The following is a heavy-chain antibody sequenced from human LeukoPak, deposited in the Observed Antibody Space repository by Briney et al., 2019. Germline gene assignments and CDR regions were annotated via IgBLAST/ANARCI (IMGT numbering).Heavy chain of an antibody. J-gene: IGHJ4*02. V-gene: IGHV3-23*01. D-gene: IGHD6-13*01. CDR2: ISASGTST. CDR1: GFTFSTYV. Sequence: PGGSLRLSCAASGFTFSTYVMNCVRQAPGKGLEWVSIISASGTSTYYADSVKGRFTISRDNSKNTLYLQMNSLRAEDTALYYCAKDASGYSSSWYDYFDYWGQGTLVTVSS. CDR3: AKDASGYSSSWYDYFDY.